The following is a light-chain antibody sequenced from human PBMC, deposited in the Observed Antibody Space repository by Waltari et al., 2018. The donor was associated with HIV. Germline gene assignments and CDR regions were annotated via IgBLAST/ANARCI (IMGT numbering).Light chain of an antibody. J-gene: IGLJ1*01. CDR3: AAWDDSLKGGA. V-gene: IGLV1-44*01. Sequence: QSVLAQPPSASGTPAQRVTISCSGSTSNICGNTVSCYQQLPGPAPKLLIYSNNQRPAGVPDRCSGSTSGTSAALVISGLQSEDEADYYCAAWDDSLKGGAFGPGTKVTVL. CDR2: SNN. CDR1: TSNICGNT.